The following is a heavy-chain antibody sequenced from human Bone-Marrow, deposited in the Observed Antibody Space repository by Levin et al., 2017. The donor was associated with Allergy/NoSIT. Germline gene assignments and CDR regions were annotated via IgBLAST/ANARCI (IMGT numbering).Heavy chain of an antibody. D-gene: IGHD3-10*01. CDR2: IRSKANSYAT. Sequence: GESLKISCAASGFTFSGSAMHWVRQASGKGLEWVGRIRSKANSYATAYAASVKGRFTISRDDSKNTAYLQMNSLKTEDTAVYYCTRPFYYGSGSYYLDYWGQGTLVTVSS. V-gene: IGHV3-73*01. CDR1: GFTFSGSA. CDR3: TRPFYYGSGSYYLDY. J-gene: IGHJ4*02.